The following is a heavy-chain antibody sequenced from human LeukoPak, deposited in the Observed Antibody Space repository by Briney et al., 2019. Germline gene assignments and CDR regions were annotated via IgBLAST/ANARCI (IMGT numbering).Heavy chain of an antibody. V-gene: IGHV3-23*01. D-gene: IGHD6-13*01. J-gene: IGHJ4*02. CDR2: IIGSDGST. Sequence: GGSLRLSCAASGFTFSTYAMSWVRQGPGKGLEWVSTIIGSDGSTYYADSVKGRFTISGDTFKNTVYLQMNSLRAEDTAVYYCAKEPRYSSSWYGDYWGQGTLVTVSS. CDR1: GFTFSTYA. CDR3: AKEPRYSSSWYGDY.